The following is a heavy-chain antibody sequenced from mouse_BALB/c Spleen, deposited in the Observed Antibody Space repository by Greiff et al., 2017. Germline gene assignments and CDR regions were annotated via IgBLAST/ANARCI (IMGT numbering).Heavy chain of an antibody. V-gene: IGHV14-4*02. J-gene: IGHJ4*01. Sequence: VQLQQSGAELVRSGASVKLSCTASGFNIKDYYMHWVKQRPEQGLEWIGWIDPENGDTEYAPKFQGKATMTADTSSNTAYLQLSSLTSEDTAVYYCNAREDSYAMDYWGQGTSVTVSS. CDR1: GFNIKDYY. CDR2: IDPENGDT. CDR3: NAREDSYAMDY.